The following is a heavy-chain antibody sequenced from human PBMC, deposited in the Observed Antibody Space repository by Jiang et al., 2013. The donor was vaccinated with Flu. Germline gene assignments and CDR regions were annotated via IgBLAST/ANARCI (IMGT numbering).Heavy chain of an antibody. CDR3: TTAAEYDFWSGLQH. J-gene: IGHJ1*01. Sequence: QLVESGGGLVKPGGSLRLSCAASGFTFSNAWMSWVRQAPGKGLEWVGRIKSKTDGGTTDYAAPVKGRFTISRGDSKNTLYLQMNSLKTEDTAVYYCTTAAEYDFWSGLQHWGQGTLVTVSS. D-gene: IGHD3-3*01. V-gene: IGHV3-15*01. CDR1: GFTFSNAW. CDR2: IKSKTDGGTT.